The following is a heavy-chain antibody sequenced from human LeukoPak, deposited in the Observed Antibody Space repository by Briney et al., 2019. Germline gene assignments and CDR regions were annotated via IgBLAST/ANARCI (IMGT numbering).Heavy chain of an antibody. CDR3: ARGLRPERRYYYDSSGYHFDY. CDR2: MNPNSGVT. D-gene: IGHD3-22*01. J-gene: IGHJ4*02. Sequence: GASVKVSCKASGYTFTSYDINWLRQASGQGLEWMGWMNPNSGVTGYAQKFQGRVSMTRDTSISTAYMELSSLRSEDTAVYYCARGLRPERRYYYDSSGYHFDYWGQGTPVTVSS. V-gene: IGHV1-8*01. CDR1: GYTFTSYD.